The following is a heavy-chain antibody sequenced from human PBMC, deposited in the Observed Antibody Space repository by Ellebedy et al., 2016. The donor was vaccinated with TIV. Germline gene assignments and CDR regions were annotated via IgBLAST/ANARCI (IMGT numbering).Heavy chain of an antibody. Sequence: GGSLRLXCAASGFTFDDYAMHWVRQAPGKGLEWVSLISWDGGSTYYADSVKGRFTISRDNSKNSLYLQMNSLRAEDTALYYCAKDGGPRGTVPGDYWGQGTLVTVSS. CDR3: AKDGGPRGTVPGDY. J-gene: IGHJ4*02. CDR1: GFTFDDYA. CDR2: ISWDGGST. D-gene: IGHD4-17*01. V-gene: IGHV3-43D*03.